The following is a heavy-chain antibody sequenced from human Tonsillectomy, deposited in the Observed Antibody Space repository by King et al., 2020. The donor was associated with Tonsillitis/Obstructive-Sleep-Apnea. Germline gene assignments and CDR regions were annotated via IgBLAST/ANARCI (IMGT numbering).Heavy chain of an antibody. Sequence: VQLQQWGAGLLKPSETLSLTCAVYGGSFSGYYWSWIRQPPGKGLEWIGEINHSGSTNYNPSLKSRVTISVDTSKNQFSLKLSYVTAADTAVYYCASSSPEYMDVWGKGTTVTVSS. CDR2: INHSGST. J-gene: IGHJ6*03. V-gene: IGHV4-34*01. CDR1: GGSFSGYY. CDR3: ASSSPEYMDV. D-gene: IGHD2-15*01.